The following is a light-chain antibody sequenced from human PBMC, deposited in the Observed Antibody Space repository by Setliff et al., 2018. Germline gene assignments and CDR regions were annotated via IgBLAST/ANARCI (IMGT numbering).Light chain of an antibody. Sequence: QSALAQPPSASGSPGQSVTISCTGTSGDVFGYNYVSWYQQHPGKAPKLMIYEATKRPSGVPDRFSGSKSGNTASLTVSGLQAEDEADYYCSSYEGSNNYVFGTGTKVTVL. CDR3: SSYEGSNNYV. CDR2: EAT. V-gene: IGLV2-8*01. J-gene: IGLJ1*01. CDR1: SGDVFGYNY.